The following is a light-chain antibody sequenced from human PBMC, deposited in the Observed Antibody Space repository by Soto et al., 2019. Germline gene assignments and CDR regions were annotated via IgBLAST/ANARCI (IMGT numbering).Light chain of an antibody. CDR1: SSDVGVYDY. CDR3: SSYTTSTTRV. J-gene: IGLJ3*02. V-gene: IGLV2-14*03. Sequence: QSALTPPASVSGSPGQSITISCTGTSSDVGVYDYVSWYQQHPGKAPKLLIYDVSNRPAGISNRFSGSKSGNTASLTISGLQAADEADYYCSSYTTSTTRVFGGGTKLTVL. CDR2: DVS.